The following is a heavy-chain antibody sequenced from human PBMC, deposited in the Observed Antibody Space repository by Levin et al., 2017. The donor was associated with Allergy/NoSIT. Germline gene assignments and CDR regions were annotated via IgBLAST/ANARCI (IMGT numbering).Heavy chain of an antibody. Sequence: PSETLSLTCTVSGGSISSYYWSWIRQPPGKGLEWIGYIYYSGSTNYNPSLKSRVTISVDTSKNQFSLKLSSVTAADTAVYYCARMVGLRSWFDPWGQGTLVTVSS. CDR2: IYYSGST. D-gene: IGHD1-26*01. J-gene: IGHJ5*02. CDR1: GGSISSYY. CDR3: ARMVGLRSWFDP. V-gene: IGHV4-59*01.